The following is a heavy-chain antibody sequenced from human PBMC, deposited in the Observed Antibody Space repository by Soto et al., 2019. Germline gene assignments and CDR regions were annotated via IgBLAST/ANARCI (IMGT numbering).Heavy chain of an antibody. CDR1: GYIFTTYG. CDR2: ISAHNGNT. CDR3: ERGRYGKY. Sequence: QVHLVQSGAEVKKPGASVKVSCKGSGYIFTTYGITWVRQAPGQGLEWMGWISAHNGNTNYAQKLQGRDTVTRDTSTRTAYMELSNLRSDDTAVYYCERGRYGKYWGQGALVTVSS. J-gene: IGHJ4*02. D-gene: IGHD1-1*01. V-gene: IGHV1-18*01.